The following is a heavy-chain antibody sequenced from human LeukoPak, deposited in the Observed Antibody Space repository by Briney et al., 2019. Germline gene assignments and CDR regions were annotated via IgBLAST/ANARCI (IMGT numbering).Heavy chain of an antibody. Sequence: GGSLRLSCAASGFTFRHYAVHWLRQAPGRGLEWVAVLSFDGAHKYYAESVKGRFTISKDNSNNTLFLQMDSLRLEDTALYYCVRARAGGLDYWGQGTLVTVSS. J-gene: IGHJ4*02. CDR3: VRARAGGLDY. V-gene: IGHV3-30*04. CDR2: LSFDGAHK. D-gene: IGHD3-16*01. CDR1: GFTFRHYA.